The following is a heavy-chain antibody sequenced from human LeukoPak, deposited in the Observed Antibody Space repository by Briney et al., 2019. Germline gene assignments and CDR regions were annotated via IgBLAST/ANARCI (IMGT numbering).Heavy chain of an antibody. CDR2: IIPIFGTA. J-gene: IGHJ4*02. Sequence: SVKVSCKASGGTFSSYAISWVRQAPGQGLEWMGRIIPIFGTANYAQKFQGRVTITTDESTSTAYLEVSSLRSEDTAVYYCARAMDREEYYFDYWGQGTLVTVSS. V-gene: IGHV1-69*05. CDR1: GGTFSSYA. CDR3: ARAMDREEYYFDY. D-gene: IGHD3-10*01.